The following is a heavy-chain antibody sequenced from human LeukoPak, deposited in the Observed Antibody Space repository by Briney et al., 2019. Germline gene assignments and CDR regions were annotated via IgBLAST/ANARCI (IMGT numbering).Heavy chain of an antibody. Sequence: SETLSLTCTVSGGSISSYYWSWIRQPPGKGLEWIGHIYYSGSTNYNPSLKSRVTISVDTSKNQFSLKLSSVTAADPAVYYCARTIAAAGTCYFDYWGQGTLVTVSS. V-gene: IGHV4-59*01. CDR2: IYYSGST. D-gene: IGHD6-13*01. CDR1: GGSISSYY. J-gene: IGHJ4*02. CDR3: ARTIAAAGTCYFDY.